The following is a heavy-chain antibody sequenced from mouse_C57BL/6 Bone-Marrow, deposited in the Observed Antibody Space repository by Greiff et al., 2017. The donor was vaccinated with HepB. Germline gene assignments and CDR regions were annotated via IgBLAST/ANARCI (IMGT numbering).Heavy chain of an antibody. V-gene: IGHV1-26*01. J-gene: IGHJ2*01. D-gene: IGHD1-1*01. CDR3: ARGGLYYYGSGNFDY. CDR2: INPNNGGT. Sequence: VQLQQSGPELVKPGASVNISCKASGYTFTDYYMNWVKQSHGKSLEWIGDINPNNGGTSYNQKFKGKATLTVDKSSSTAYMELRSLTSEDSAVYYCARGGLYYYGSGNFDYWGQGTTLTVSS. CDR1: GYTFTDYY.